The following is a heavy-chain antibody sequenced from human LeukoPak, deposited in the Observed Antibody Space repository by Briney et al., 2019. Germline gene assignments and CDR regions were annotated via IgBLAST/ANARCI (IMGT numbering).Heavy chain of an antibody. CDR1: DYTFTSYY. Sequence: ASVTVSCKASDYTFTSYYMYWVRQAPGQGLEWMGWINPNSGDTNYAEKFQGRVTMTSDTSIGTAYMELKRLRSDDTALYYCATALSANDAFDVWGQGTMVTVSS. V-gene: IGHV1-2*02. CDR2: INPNSGDT. D-gene: IGHD2-15*01. CDR3: ATALSANDAFDV. J-gene: IGHJ3*01.